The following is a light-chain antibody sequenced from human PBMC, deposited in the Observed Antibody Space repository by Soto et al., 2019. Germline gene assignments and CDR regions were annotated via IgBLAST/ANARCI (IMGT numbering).Light chain of an antibody. CDR3: QQFFPSALT. CDR1: QSVDTC. V-gene: IGKV1-5*03. Sequence: DIQMTQSPSALSASVGDTVTITCRASQSVDTCLAWYQQKPGQAPQLLIYKASTLETGVPARFSGSGSVTDYPLTLSALQRDDFATYFGQQFFPSALTFGQGTKVEI. CDR2: KAS. J-gene: IGKJ1*01.